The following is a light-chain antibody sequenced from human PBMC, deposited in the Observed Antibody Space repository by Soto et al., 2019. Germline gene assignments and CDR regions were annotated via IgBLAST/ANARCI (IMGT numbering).Light chain of an antibody. J-gene: IGLJ2*01. CDR1: SGHRTYS. V-gene: IGLV4-60*02. Sequence: QLVLTQSSSASASLGSSVKLTCILSSGHRTYSIAWHQQQPGKAPRYLMKVESSGRYNKGSGVPDRFLGSSSGTDRYLTISNLQFEDEADYYCETWDRENHRVFGGGTKLTVL. CDR2: VESSGRY. CDR3: ETWDRENHRV.